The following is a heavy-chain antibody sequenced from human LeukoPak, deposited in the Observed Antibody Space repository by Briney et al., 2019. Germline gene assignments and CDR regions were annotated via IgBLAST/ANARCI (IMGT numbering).Heavy chain of an antibody. J-gene: IGHJ6*03. Sequence: GALRLSCAASGFTFSDYNMRWIRQAPGKGLEWVSSISRSGSTKYYADSVKGRFTISRDNAKNSLFLQMNSLRAEDTAVYYCARVLRYCSGGNCYSGGLGYMDVWGKGTTVTISS. D-gene: IGHD2-15*01. V-gene: IGHV3-11*01. CDR1: GFTFSDYN. CDR2: ISRSGSTK. CDR3: ARVLRYCSGGNCYSGGLGYMDV.